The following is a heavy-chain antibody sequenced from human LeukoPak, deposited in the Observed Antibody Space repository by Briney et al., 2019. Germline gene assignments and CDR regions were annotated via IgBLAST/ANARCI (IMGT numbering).Heavy chain of an antibody. CDR1: GATFSSYA. CDR2: IIPIFGTA. Sequence: LAASVKASCKASGATFSSYAISWVRQAPGQGLEWMGGIIPIFGTANYAQKFQGRVTITTDEPTSPAYMGLASLRTENTAVYYCAADCSDSSGYFDYWGQGTPVTVSS. J-gene: IGHJ4*02. CDR3: AADCSDSSGYFDY. V-gene: IGHV1-69*05. D-gene: IGHD3-22*01.